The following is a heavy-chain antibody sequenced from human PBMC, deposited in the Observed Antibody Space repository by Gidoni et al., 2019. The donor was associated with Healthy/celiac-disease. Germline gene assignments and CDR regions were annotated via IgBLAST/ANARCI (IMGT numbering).Heavy chain of an antibody. D-gene: IGHD2-15*01. Sequence: EVQLLESGGGLVQPGGSLRLSCAASGFTFSSYAMSWVRQAPGKGLEWVSAISGSGGSTYYADSVKGRFTISRDNSKNTLYLQMNSLRAEDTAVYYCAKVFPDDIVVVVAAPDYWGQGTLVTVSS. CDR1: GFTFSSYA. CDR3: AKVFPDDIVVVVAAPDY. V-gene: IGHV3-23*01. CDR2: ISGSGGST. J-gene: IGHJ4*02.